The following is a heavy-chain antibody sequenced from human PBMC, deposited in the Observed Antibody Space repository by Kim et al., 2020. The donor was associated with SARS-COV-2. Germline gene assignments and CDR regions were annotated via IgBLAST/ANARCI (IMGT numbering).Heavy chain of an antibody. CDR3: ARDAEECTGAGCYSEY. V-gene: IGHV1-69*04. Sequence: SVKVSCKASRGTFNTYAISWVRQAPGQGPEWMGRITPVVDTTVYAQKFQGRVTITADKSTDTAYMVVSSLTFEDTAIYYCARDAEECTGAGCYSEYWGQGTLITVSS. CDR2: ITPVVDTT. D-gene: IGHD2-8*02. CDR1: RGTFNTYA. J-gene: IGHJ4*02.